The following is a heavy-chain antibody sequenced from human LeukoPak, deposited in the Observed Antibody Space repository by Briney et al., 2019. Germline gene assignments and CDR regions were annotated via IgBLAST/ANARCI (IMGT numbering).Heavy chain of an antibody. CDR2: INVNSGGT. Sequence: ASVKVSCKASGYTFTGYYMHWVRQAPGQGLEWMGWINVNSGGTNYAQKFQGRVTMTRDTSISTAYMELSRLRSDDTAVYYCAIDLDDSSGYYDYWGQGTLVTVSS. J-gene: IGHJ4*02. CDR3: AIDLDDSSGYYDY. CDR1: GYTFTGYY. V-gene: IGHV1-2*02. D-gene: IGHD3-22*01.